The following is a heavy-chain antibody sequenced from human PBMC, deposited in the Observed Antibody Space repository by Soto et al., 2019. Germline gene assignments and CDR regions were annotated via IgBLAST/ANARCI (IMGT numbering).Heavy chain of an antibody. V-gene: IGHV3-21*01. D-gene: IGHD2-8*01. CDR2: ISSRSSYI. CDR1: GFTFNIHN. Sequence: PRGSLRLSCSASGFTFNIHNINWFRQAPGKGLEWVSSISSRSSYIYYSDSVKGRFTISRDNAKNSLYLQMNSLRAEDTAVYYCARDNVPSDFFDSWGQGTLVTVSS. CDR3: ARDNVPSDFFDS. J-gene: IGHJ4*02.